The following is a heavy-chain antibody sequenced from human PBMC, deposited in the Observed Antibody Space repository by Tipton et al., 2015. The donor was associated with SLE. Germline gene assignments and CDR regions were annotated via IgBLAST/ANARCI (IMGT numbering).Heavy chain of an antibody. CDR1: GFTFSNYT. Sequence: SLRLSCAASGFTFSNYTMNWVRQAPGKGLEWVSSISISSNYIYYADSVKGRFTISRDNSNNTLYLQMNSLRAEDTAVYYCASGYRTDSWGQGTLVTVSS. V-gene: IGHV3-21*01. D-gene: IGHD3-16*02. CDR3: ASGYRTDS. J-gene: IGHJ4*02. CDR2: ISISSNYI.